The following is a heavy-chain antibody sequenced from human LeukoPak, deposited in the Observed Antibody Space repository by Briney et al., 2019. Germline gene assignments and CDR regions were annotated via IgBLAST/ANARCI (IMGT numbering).Heavy chain of an antibody. CDR1: GYTFTSYY. D-gene: IGHD6-6*01. Sequence: ASVKVSCKASGYTFTSYYMHWVRQAPGQGLEWMGIINPSGGSTSYAQKFQGRVTMTRDTSTSTVYMELSSLRSEDTAVYYCARLTSIAARRGKNWFDPWGQGTLVTVSS. V-gene: IGHV1-46*01. CDR2: INPSGGST. CDR3: ARLTSIAARRGKNWFDP. J-gene: IGHJ5*02.